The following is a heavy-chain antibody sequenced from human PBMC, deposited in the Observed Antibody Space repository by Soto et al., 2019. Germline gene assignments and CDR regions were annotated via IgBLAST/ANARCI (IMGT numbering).Heavy chain of an antibody. D-gene: IGHD6-13*01. V-gene: IGHV1-46*03. CDR2: ISPSSGGT. CDR1: GYTFTSYY. Sequence: QVQLVQSGAEVKKPGASVRVSCKASGYTFTSYYIHWVRQAPGHGPEWMGMISPSSGGTDYAQKFQGRVTMTRDTSTSTVYMALSRLRSEDTAVYYCTSSMITTAGTDAFDLWGQGTLVTVSS. CDR3: TSSMITTAGTDAFDL. J-gene: IGHJ3*01.